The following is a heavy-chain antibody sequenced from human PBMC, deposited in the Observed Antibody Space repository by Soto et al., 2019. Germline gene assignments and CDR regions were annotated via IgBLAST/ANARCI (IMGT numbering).Heavy chain of an antibody. J-gene: IGHJ5*02. CDR2: INHSGST. CDR1: GGSFSGYY. D-gene: IGHD3-9*01. CDR3: ARGEFGINTLTGYYMRWFDP. Sequence: KPSETLSLTCAVYGGSFSGYYWSWIRQPPGKGLEWIGEINHSGSTNYNPSLKSRVTISVDTSKNQFSLKLSSVTAADTAVYYCARGEFGINTLTGYYMRWFDPWGQGTLVTVSS. V-gene: IGHV4-34*01.